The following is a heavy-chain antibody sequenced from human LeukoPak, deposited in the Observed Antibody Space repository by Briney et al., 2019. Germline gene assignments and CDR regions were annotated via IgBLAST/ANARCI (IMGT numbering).Heavy chain of an antibody. Sequence: SETLSLTCTVSGGSISSSSYYWGWIRQPPGKGLEWIGSIYYSGSTNYNPSLKTRVTISVDTSKNQFSLRLSSVTAADTAVYYCARGEDSSGYWPGLDYWGQGTLVTVSS. J-gene: IGHJ4*02. V-gene: IGHV4-39*07. CDR2: IYYSGST. D-gene: IGHD3-22*01. CDR1: GGSISSSSYY. CDR3: ARGEDSSGYWPGLDY.